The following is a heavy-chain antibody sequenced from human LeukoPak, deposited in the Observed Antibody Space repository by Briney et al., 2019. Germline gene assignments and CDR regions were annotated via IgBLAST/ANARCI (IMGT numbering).Heavy chain of an antibody. V-gene: IGHV4-38-2*02. Sequence: SETLSLTCTVSGSSISSGYYWGWIRQPPGKGLEWIGNIYHSGNTYYNPSLKSRVTISVDMSKNQFSLKLSSLTAADTAVDYCARTYYYDSSGPYYWGQGTLVTVSS. D-gene: IGHD3-22*01. J-gene: IGHJ4*02. CDR1: GSSISSGYY. CDR2: IYHSGNT. CDR3: ARTYYYDSSGPYY.